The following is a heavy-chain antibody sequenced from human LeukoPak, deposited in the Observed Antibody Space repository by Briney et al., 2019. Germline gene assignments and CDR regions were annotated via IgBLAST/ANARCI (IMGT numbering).Heavy chain of an antibody. J-gene: IGHJ4*02. CDR2: VYYSGST. Sequence: PSETLSLTCTVSGDSISSGTHYWGWMRQPPGKGLEWIGSVYYSGSTYYHPSLKSRVTISVDTSKNQFSLKLTSVTAADTAVYYCACSSSWLDSRGQGTLVTVSS. D-gene: IGHD6-13*01. CDR3: ACSSSWLDS. V-gene: IGHV4-39*07. CDR1: GDSISSGTHY.